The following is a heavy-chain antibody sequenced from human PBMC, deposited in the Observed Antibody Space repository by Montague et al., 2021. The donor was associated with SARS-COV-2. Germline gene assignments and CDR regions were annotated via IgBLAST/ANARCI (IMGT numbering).Heavy chain of an antibody. D-gene: IGHD6-19*01. V-gene: IGHV4-59*08. CDR2: VYYNGDT. J-gene: IGHJ3*01. Sequence: SETLSLTCTVSGGSTASHYWNWIRQSPGKRPVWIGYVYYNGDTKYNPSLQSRITISIDTSENQFSLRLNSVTAADTAVYFCARGWAFEPWGQGRLVTVSS. CDR1: GGSTASHY. CDR3: ARGWAFEP.